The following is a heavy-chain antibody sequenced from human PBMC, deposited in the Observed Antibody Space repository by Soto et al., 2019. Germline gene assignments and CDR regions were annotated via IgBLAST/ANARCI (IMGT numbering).Heavy chain of an antibody. V-gene: IGHV1-18*01. Sequence: VKVSCKASGYTFTNYGITWVRQAPGQGLEWMGGIGAYNGDTHYTQRLQGRVTMTTDTSTSTAYMELRGLRSDDTAIYYCARARQLVGYFYYYMDVWGKGTTVTVSS. CDR1: GYTFTNYG. D-gene: IGHD6-6*01. J-gene: IGHJ6*03. CDR3: ARARQLVGYFYYYMDV. CDR2: IGAYNGDT.